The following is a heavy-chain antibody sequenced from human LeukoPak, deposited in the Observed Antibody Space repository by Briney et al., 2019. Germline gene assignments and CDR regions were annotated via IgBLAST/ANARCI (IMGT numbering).Heavy chain of an antibody. V-gene: IGHV3-21*01. Sequence: SGGSLRLSCAASGFTFSSYSMNWVRQAPGKGLEWVSSISSSSSYIYYADSVKGRFTISRDNAKNSLYLQMNSLRAEDTAVYYCARGARIAAAAAPGDAFDIWGRGTMVTVSS. D-gene: IGHD6-13*01. CDR3: ARGARIAAAAAPGDAFDI. CDR1: GFTFSSYS. CDR2: ISSSSSYI. J-gene: IGHJ3*02.